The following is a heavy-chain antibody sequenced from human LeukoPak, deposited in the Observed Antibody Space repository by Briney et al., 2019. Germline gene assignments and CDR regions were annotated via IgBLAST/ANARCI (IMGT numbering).Heavy chain of an antibody. CDR2: ISWNSGSI. CDR1: GCTFNGYA. V-gene: IGHV3-9*01. D-gene: IGHD6-19*01. J-gene: IGHJ4*02. Sequence: GESLRLSCAASGCTFNGYAMHWVRQAPGKGLEWVSGISWNSGSIDYADSVKGRFTISRDNAKNSLYLQMNSLRAEDTALYYCAKFAVAGTGVWAPFDYWGEGTLVTVSS. CDR3: AKFAVAGTGVWAPFDY.